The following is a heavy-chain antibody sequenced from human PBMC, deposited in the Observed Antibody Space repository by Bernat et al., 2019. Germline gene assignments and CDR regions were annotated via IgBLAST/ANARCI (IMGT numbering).Heavy chain of an antibody. D-gene: IGHD1-14*01. CDR1: GYTFTIYN. Sequence: QVQMVQSGAEVKETGASVKVSCKAFGYTFTIYNFHWVRQAPGQGLEWMGWISPNSGVTNYAQKFQGRVTMTRGTSISTIYMELHGLTSDDTALYYCTSGGGTAHIDYWGRGTLVTVSS. CDR2: ISPNSGVT. V-gene: IGHV1-2*02. CDR3: TSGGGTAHIDY. J-gene: IGHJ4*02.